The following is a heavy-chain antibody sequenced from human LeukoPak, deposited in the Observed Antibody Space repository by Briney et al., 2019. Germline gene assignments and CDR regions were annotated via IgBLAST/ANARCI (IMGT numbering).Heavy chain of an antibody. CDR3: ARGQIRDYYGSGSPFDY. V-gene: IGHV1-18*01. CDR2: ISAYNGNT. Sequence: ASVKVSCKASGYTFTRYGISWVRQAPGQGLEWMGWISAYNGNTNYAQKLQGRVTMTTDTSTSTAYMELRSLRSDDTAVYYCARGQIRDYYGSGSPFDYWGQGTLVTVSS. J-gene: IGHJ4*02. D-gene: IGHD3-10*01. CDR1: GYTFTRYG.